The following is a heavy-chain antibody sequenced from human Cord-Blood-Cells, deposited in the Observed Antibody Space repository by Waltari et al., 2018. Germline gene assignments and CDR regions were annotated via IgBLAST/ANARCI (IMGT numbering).Heavy chain of an antibody. CDR1: GFTFSSYS. CDR3: AGLRGGGGSYFDY. J-gene: IGHJ4*02. Sequence: EVQLVESGGGLVQPGGSLRLSCAASGFTFSSYSMNWVRRAPGKGLEWVSYISSSRSTKYYPDSFKGRFTISRDNAKNSLYLQMNSLRAEDTAVYYCAGLRGGGGSYFDYWGQGTLVTVSS. V-gene: IGHV3-48*01. D-gene: IGHD3-16*01. CDR2: ISSSRSTK.